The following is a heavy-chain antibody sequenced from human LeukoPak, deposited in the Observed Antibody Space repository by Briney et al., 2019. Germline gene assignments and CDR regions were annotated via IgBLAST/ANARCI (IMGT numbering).Heavy chain of an antibody. D-gene: IGHD6-6*01. Sequence: GGSLRLSCAASGFTFSDYYMTWIRQAPGKGLEWVSYISSSSSYTNYADPVKGRFTISRDNAKNSLYVQMNSLRAEDTAVYYCARGGGSSSAYFDYWGQGTLVTVSS. J-gene: IGHJ4*02. V-gene: IGHV3-11*06. CDR2: ISSSSSYT. CDR1: GFTFSDYY. CDR3: ARGGGSSSAYFDY.